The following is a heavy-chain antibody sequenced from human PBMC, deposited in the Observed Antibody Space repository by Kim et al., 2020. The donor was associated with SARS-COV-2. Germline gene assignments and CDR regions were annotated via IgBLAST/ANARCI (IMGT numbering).Heavy chain of an antibody. J-gene: IGHJ3*02. CDR1: GFTFSSYS. D-gene: IGHD6-25*01. CDR2: ISSSSSYI. CDR3: ARETAARDAFDI. Sequence: GGSLRLSCAASGFTFSSYSMTWVRQAPGKGLEWVSSISSSSSYIYYADSVKGRFTISRDNAKNSLYLQMNSLGAEDTAVYYCARETAARDAFDIWGQGTMVTVSS. V-gene: IGHV3-21*01.